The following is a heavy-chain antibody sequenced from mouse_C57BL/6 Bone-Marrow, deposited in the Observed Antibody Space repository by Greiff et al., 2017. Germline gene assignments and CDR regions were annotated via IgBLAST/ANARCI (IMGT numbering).Heavy chain of an antibody. CDR1: GYTFTDYY. CDR3: ARCGLLPFAY. V-gene: IGHV1-26*01. CDR2: INPNNGGT. Sequence: VQLQQSGPELVKPGASVKISCKASGYTFTDYYMNWVKQSHGKSLEWIGDINPNNGGTSYNQKFKGKATLTVDKSSSTAYMELRSLPSEDSAVYYCARCGLLPFAYWGQGTLVTVSA. J-gene: IGHJ3*01. D-gene: IGHD1-1*01.